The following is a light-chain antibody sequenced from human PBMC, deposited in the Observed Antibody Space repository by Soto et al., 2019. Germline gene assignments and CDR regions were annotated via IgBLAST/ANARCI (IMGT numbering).Light chain of an antibody. CDR3: QQRSNWLT. Sequence: EIVLKQSPATLSLTPGERATLSCRASQSVSSYLAWYQQKPGQAPRLLIYDASNRATGIPARFSGSGSGTDFTLTISSLEPEDFAVYYCQQRSNWLTFGGGTKVDI. CDR1: QSVSSY. V-gene: IGKV3-11*01. J-gene: IGKJ4*01. CDR2: DAS.